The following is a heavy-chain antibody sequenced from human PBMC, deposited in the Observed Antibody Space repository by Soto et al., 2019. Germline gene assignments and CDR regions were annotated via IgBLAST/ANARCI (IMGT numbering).Heavy chain of an antibody. Sequence: QVQLVESGGGVVQPGRSLRLSCAASGFTFSSYGMHWVRQAPGKGLEWVAVISYDGSNTYYADSVKGRFTISRDNSQNPMYLQMNSLSAEDPAVYYSAKDGAYGSVSYAVRGFDYWGQGTLVTVS. V-gene: IGHV3-30*18. J-gene: IGHJ4*02. CDR2: ISYDGSNT. CDR3: AKDGAYGSVSYAVRGFDY. CDR1: GFTFSSYG. D-gene: IGHD3-10*01.